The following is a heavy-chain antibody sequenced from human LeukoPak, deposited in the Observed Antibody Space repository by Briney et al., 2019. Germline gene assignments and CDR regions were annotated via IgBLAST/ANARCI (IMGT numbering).Heavy chain of an antibody. J-gene: IGHJ6*03. CDR1: GGTFSSYA. Sequence: GSSVKVSCKASGGTFSSYAIRGVRQAPGQGLEWMGGIIPIFGTANYAQKFQGRVTITTDESTSTAYMELSSLRSEDTAVYYCARGGEVTIFGVVTDYYYYYMDVWGKGTTVTVSS. V-gene: IGHV1-69*05. D-gene: IGHD3-3*01. CDR3: ARGGEVTIFGVVTDYYYYYMDV. CDR2: IIPIFGTA.